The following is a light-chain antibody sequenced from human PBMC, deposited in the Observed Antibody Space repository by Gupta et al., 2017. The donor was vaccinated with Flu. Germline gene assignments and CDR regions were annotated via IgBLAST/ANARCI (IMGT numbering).Light chain of an antibody. CDR3: QQYNNWPPRGS. CDR1: QSVSSN. J-gene: IGKJ2*04. CDR2: GAS. V-gene: IGKV3-15*01. Sequence: EIEMTQSTATRCVSPGGRATHACRASQSVSSNLAWYQQKPGQAPRLLIYGASTRATGIPARFSGSGSGTEFTLTISSLQSEDFAVYYCQQYNNWPPRGSFGQGTKLEIK.